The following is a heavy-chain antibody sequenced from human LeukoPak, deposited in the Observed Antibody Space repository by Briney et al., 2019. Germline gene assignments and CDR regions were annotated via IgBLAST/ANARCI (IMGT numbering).Heavy chain of an antibody. CDR1: GGSISGYY. CDR3: ARGPRSYNWNDGDAFDI. CDR2: IYTSGST. Sequence: PSETLSLTCTVSGGSISGYYWSWIRQPAGKGLEWIGRIYTSGSTNYNPSLKSRVTMSVDTSKNQFSLKLSSVTAADTAVYYCARGPRSYNWNDGDAFDIWGQGTMVTVSS. D-gene: IGHD1-1*01. V-gene: IGHV4-4*07. J-gene: IGHJ3*02.